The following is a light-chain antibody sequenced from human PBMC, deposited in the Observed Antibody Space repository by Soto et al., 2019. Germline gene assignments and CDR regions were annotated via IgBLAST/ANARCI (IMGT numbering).Light chain of an antibody. CDR3: SSYTTSGTPV. Sequence: QSALTQPASVSGSPGQSITISCTGTSSDVGGYNYLSWYQQHPGKAAKDMIYEVSNRPSGVSKRFSGCRSGNTASLTISGLQAEDETDYFCSSYTTSGTPVFGGGTKLTVL. V-gene: IGLV2-14*01. CDR2: EVS. CDR1: SSDVGGYNY. J-gene: IGLJ3*02.